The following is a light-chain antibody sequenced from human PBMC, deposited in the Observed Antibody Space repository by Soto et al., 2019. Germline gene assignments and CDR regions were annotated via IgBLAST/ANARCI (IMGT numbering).Light chain of an antibody. CDR2: WAS. J-gene: IGKJ1*01. Sequence: DNGMTQSPDSLAGSLGERATISCKSSQSLLYRYNNKNYLAWYQQKPGQSPKLLLYWASTRESGVPDRFSGSGSGTDFTLSISSLQAEDVAVYFCQQYSNPPWTFGQGTKVDIK. CDR3: QQYSNPPWT. V-gene: IGKV4-1*01. CDR1: QSLLYRYNNKNY.